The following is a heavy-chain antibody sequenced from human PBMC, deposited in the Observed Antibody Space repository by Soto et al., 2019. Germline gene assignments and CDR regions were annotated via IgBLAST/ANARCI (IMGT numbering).Heavy chain of an antibody. D-gene: IGHD3-16*01. CDR3: TTVVSLWGAYH. CDR1: GFIFSNAW. J-gene: IGHJ5*02. V-gene: IGHV3-15*07. Sequence: EEQVVESGGGLVKPGGSLRLSCVGSGFIFSNAWMNWVRQAPGKGLEWVGRIRSKAVGETTDYAAPVKGRFTISRDDSKNMVFLQMNSLKTEDTAVYYCTTVVSLWGAYHWGQGTLVTVSS. CDR2: IRSKAVGETT.